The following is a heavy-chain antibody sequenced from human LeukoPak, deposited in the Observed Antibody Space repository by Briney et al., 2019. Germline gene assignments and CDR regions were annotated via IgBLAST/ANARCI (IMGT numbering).Heavy chain of an antibody. J-gene: IGHJ4*02. Sequence: SETLSLTCAVSGDSISTTNYYWGWIRQPPGKGLEWIGSIYYSGSTYYNPSLKSRVTISVDTSKNQFSLKLSSVTAADTAVYYCARLGGCSRTSCYSSYFDYWGQGTLVTVSS. V-gene: IGHV4-39*01. CDR2: IYYSGST. CDR3: ARLGGCSRTSCYSSYFDY. CDR1: GDSISTTNYY. D-gene: IGHD2-2*01.